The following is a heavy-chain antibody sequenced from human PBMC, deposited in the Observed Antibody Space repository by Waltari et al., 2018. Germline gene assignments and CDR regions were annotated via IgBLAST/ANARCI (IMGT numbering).Heavy chain of an antibody. J-gene: IGHJ4*02. CDR2: LSPSCEST. CDR1: GYTLTTYY. Sequence: QVQLVQSGAEVKKPGASVKLSCKASGYTLTTYYIHWVRQAPGQGLEWMGMLSPSCESTGNAQNCQGRVTMTRDTSTNTVYMELSSLRSDDTAFYFCAGGKDYGDYFDYWGQGTLVTVSS. V-gene: IGHV1-46*01. D-gene: IGHD4-17*01. CDR3: AGGKDYGDYFDY.